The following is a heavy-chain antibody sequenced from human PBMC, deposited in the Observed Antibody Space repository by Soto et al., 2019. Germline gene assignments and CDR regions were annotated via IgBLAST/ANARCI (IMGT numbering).Heavy chain of an antibody. CDR3: ARGDYFDRRFDY. Sequence: VQLVESGGGLVQPGGSLRLSCATSGFTFSSYWMSWVRQPPGKGLEWVATIKQDESEKYYVDSVKGRFTVSRDNAKNSLYLQMNTLRAEDTAVYYCARGDYFDRRFDYWGQGALVTVSS. V-gene: IGHV3-7*03. J-gene: IGHJ4*02. CDR2: IKQDESEK. D-gene: IGHD3-22*01. CDR1: GFTFSSYW.